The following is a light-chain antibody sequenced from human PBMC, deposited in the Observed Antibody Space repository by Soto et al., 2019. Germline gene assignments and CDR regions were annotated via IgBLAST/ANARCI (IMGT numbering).Light chain of an antibody. Sequence: DIQMTQSPSTLSASVGDRVTITCRASQSISSWLAWYQKKPGKAPKLLIYDASSFESGVPSRFRGSGSGTEFTLTISSLQPYDFATYYCQQYNSYSWTFGQGTKVEIK. J-gene: IGKJ1*01. CDR3: QQYNSYSWT. CDR1: QSISSW. V-gene: IGKV1-5*01. CDR2: DAS.